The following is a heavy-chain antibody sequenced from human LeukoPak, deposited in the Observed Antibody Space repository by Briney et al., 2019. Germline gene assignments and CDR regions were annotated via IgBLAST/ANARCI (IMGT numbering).Heavy chain of an antibody. J-gene: IGHJ4*02. CDR2: IYASGRT. V-gene: IGHV4-61*02. Sequence: SETLSLTCTVSGGSINSGSYYWSWIRQPAGKELEWIGRIYASGRTNYNPSLRSRVTISVDTSKNQFSLKLSSVTAADTAVYYCASDYYGSGSQNDYWGQGTLVTVSS. D-gene: IGHD3-10*01. CDR1: GGSINSGSYY. CDR3: ASDYYGSGSQNDY.